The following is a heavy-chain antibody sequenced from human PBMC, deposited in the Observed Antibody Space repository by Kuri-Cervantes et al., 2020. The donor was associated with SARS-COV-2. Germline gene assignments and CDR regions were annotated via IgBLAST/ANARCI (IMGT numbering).Heavy chain of an antibody. Sequence: ASVKVSCKVSGYTLTELSMHWVRQAPGKGLEWMGGFDPEDGETIYAQKFQGRVTMTEDTSTDTAHMELSSLGSEDTAVYYCVTDLTANNWDPDAFDAWGQGTMVTVSS. D-gene: IGHD1-1*01. V-gene: IGHV1-24*01. CDR1: GYTLTELS. CDR2: FDPEDGET. J-gene: IGHJ3*01. CDR3: VTDLTANNWDPDAFDA.